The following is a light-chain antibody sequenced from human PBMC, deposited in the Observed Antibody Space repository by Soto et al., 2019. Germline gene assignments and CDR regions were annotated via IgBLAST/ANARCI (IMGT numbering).Light chain of an antibody. Sequence: DIPVTSSPPTLSASVGARVTITCRAIQTISTWMAWYQQKPGKAPKLLVYDASTLQSGVASRFSGSGSGTEFTLIISGLQPDDSATYYCQQYTNTNNPWMFGQGTKVDIK. V-gene: IGKV1-5*01. CDR2: DAS. J-gene: IGKJ1*01. CDR1: QTISTW. CDR3: QQYTNTNNPWM.